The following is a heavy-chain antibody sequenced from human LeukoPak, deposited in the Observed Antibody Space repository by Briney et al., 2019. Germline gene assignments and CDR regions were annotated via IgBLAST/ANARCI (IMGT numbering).Heavy chain of an antibody. D-gene: IGHD2-15*01. CDR2: ISYDGSNK. Sequence: GGSLRLSCAASGFTFSSYSMHWARQAPGKGLEWVAVISYDGSNKHYADSVKGRFTISRDNSKNTLYLQMNSLRAEDTAVYYCARDRNFYSYYYYGMDVWGQGTTVTVSS. CDR1: GFTFSSYS. CDR3: ARDRNFYSYYYYGMDV. J-gene: IGHJ6*02. V-gene: IGHV3-30*04.